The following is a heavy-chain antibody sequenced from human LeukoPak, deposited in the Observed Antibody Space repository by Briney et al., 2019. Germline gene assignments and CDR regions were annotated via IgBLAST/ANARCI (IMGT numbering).Heavy chain of an antibody. CDR2: INTDGTFT. CDR1: GLTFSDYW. Sequence: PGGSLRLSCETSGLTFSDYWMHWVRQAPGRGLEWVSRINTDGTFTRYPDSVQGRFTISRDTAKNTLLLQMNSLRAEDTAVYYCAREAKVGGALQYWGQGTLVTVSS. D-gene: IGHD1-26*01. V-gene: IGHV3-74*01. CDR3: AREAKVGGALQY. J-gene: IGHJ4*02.